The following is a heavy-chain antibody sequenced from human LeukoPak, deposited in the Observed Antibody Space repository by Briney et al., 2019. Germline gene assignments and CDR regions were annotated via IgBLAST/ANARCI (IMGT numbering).Heavy chain of an antibody. CDR3: ARRTTVTTSWFDP. D-gene: IGHD4-17*01. CDR1: GYTFSNSW. V-gene: IGHV5-51*01. J-gene: IGHJ5*02. CDR2: VYPGDSDT. Sequence: GESLKISCKGSGYTFSNSWIGWVRQMPGKGLDWMGIVYPGDSDTTYSPSFQGQVTISADKSISTAYLQWSSLKASDTAMYYCARRTTVTTSWFDPWGQGTLVTVSS.